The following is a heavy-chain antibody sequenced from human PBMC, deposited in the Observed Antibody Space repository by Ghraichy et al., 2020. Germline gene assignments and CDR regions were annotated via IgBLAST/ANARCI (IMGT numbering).Heavy chain of an antibody. J-gene: IGHJ2*01. D-gene: IGHD2-2*02. CDR3: AKPYTAYWYFDL. CDR2: ISGSGGST. Sequence: GGSLRLSCAASGFTFSSYAMSWVRQAPGKRLEWVSAISGSGGSTYYADSVKGRFTISRDNSKNTLYLQMNSLRAEDTAVYYCAKPYTAYWYFDLWGRGTLVTVSS. V-gene: IGHV3-23*01. CDR1: GFTFSSYA.